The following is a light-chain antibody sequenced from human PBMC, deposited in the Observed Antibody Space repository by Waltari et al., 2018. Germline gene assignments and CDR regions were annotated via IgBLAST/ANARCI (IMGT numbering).Light chain of an antibody. V-gene: IGLV8-61*01. J-gene: IGLJ2*01. CDR2: STN. CDR3: VLYRGSGIRL. CDR1: SGSVSNTYY. Sequence: QTVVTQEPSFSVSPGGTVTLTCGLSSGSVSNTYYPSWYQQTPGQAPRTLIYSTNTRSAGVPDRFSGSILGNKAALTITGAQADDESDYYCVLYRGSGIRLFGGGTKLTVL.